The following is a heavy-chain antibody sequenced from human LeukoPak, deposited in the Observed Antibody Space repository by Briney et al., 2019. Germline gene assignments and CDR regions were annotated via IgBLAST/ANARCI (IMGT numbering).Heavy chain of an antibody. CDR2: IIPIFGTA. D-gene: IGHD6-13*01. Sequence: SVKISCKASGGTFSSYAISWVRQAPGQGLEWMGGIIPIFGTANYAQKFQGRVTITADESTSTAYMELSSLRSEDTAVYYCAREITAYMSSSWYGFFDYWGQGTLVTVSS. V-gene: IGHV1-69*13. CDR3: AREITAYMSSSWYGFFDY. CDR1: GGTFSSYA. J-gene: IGHJ4*02.